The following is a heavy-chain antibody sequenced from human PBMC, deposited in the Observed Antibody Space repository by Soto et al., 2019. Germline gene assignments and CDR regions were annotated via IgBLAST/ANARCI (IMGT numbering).Heavy chain of an antibody. CDR1: GCTLPRYH. Sequence: SVQGSCKASGCTLPRYHMDWVRHAPGQGLEWMGWINPITGGTNYAPKSQGRVTMTRDTSITTAYMELSRLRSDDTAVYSCARNYYDSSDRDYLDHWGQGHPVTVSS. CDR3: ARNYYDSSDRDYLDH. J-gene: IGHJ4*02. V-gene: IGHV1-2*02. CDR2: INPITGGT. D-gene: IGHD3-22*01.